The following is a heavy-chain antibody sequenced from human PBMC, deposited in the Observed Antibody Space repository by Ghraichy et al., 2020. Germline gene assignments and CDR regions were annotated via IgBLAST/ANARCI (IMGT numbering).Heavy chain of an antibody. CDR3: ARDLPTMGGDYVAFDI. Sequence: SETLSLTCTVSGASISSYYWSWIRQPPGKGLEWIGYFYYNGSPNYNPSLKSRVTISVDTSKNQISLNLSSVTAAYTAVYYCARDLPTMGGDYVAFDIWGQGTMVTVSS. D-gene: IGHD4/OR15-4a*01. J-gene: IGHJ3*02. CDR2: FYYNGSP. V-gene: IGHV4-59*01. CDR1: GASISSYY.